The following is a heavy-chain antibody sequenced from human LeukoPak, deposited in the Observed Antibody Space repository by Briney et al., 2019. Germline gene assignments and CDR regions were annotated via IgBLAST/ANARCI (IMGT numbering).Heavy chain of an antibody. J-gene: IGHJ4*02. CDR1: GSRFTSYW. V-gene: IGHV5-51*01. CDR3: ARQRGSSVDNFDY. D-gene: IGHD2-2*01. CDR2: IYPGDSDT. Sequence: GEPLQISCKGSGSRFTSYWIGWVRQMPGKGLEWMGIIYPGDSDTRYSPSSQGQVTISADKSISTAYLQWSSLKASDTAMYYCARQRGSSVDNFDYWGQGTLVTVSA.